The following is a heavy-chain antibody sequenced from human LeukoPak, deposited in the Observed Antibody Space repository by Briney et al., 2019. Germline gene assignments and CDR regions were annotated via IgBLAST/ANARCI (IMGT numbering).Heavy chain of an antibody. CDR3: ARANCSGGRCYSGRGEIFDY. V-gene: IGHV4-34*01. CDR1: GGSFSGYY. D-gene: IGHD2-15*01. Sequence: SETLSLTGAVYGGSFSGYYWSWIRQPPGKGLEWIGEINHSGSTNYNPSLKSRVTISVDTSKNQFSLKLSSVTAADTAVYYCARANCSGGRCYSGRGEIFDYWGQGTLVTVSS. J-gene: IGHJ4*02. CDR2: INHSGST.